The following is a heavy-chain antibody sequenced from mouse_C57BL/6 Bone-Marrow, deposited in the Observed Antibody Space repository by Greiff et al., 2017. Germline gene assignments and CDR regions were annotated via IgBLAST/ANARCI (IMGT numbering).Heavy chain of an antibody. Sequence: VQLQQSGAELVKPGASVKMSCKASGYTFTTSPIEWMKQNHGKSLEWIGNFHPYNDDTKYNEKFKGKATLTVEKASSTVYLELSRLTSDDSAVYYCARGPTTGYYAMDYWGQGTSVTVSS. V-gene: IGHV1-47*01. CDR2: FHPYNDDT. CDR3: ARGPTTGYYAMDY. J-gene: IGHJ4*01. CDR1: GYTFTTSP. D-gene: IGHD4-1*02.